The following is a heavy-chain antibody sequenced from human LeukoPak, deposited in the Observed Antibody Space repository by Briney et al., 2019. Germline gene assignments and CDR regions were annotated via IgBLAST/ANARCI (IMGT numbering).Heavy chain of an antibody. CDR2: IRGSGGST. Sequence: GGSLRLSCAASGFTFSSYAMSWVRQAPGKGLEWVAAIRGSGGSTYYADSVKGRFTISRDNAKNTLYLQMNSLRAEDTAVYYRAKDSYFFSRLGGVFDYWGQGTLVTVSS. V-gene: IGHV3-23*01. J-gene: IGHJ4*02. D-gene: IGHD3-10*01. CDR1: GFTFSSYA. CDR3: AKDSYFFSRLGGVFDY.